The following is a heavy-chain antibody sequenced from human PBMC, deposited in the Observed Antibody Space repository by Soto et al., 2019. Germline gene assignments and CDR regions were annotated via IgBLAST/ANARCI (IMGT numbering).Heavy chain of an antibody. CDR3: ARDSPQYGMDV. V-gene: IGHV1-18*01. CDR1: GYSFTSYG. CDR2: ISTFNGDT. J-gene: IGHJ6*02. Sequence: QVHLVQSGAEVKKPGASVKVSCKASGYSFTSYGISWVRQAPGQWLQWMGRISTFNGDTNYAQNVQGRVTMTTDTSTTTTYMELRSLRSDDTAVYYCARDSPQYGMDVWGQGTTVTVSS.